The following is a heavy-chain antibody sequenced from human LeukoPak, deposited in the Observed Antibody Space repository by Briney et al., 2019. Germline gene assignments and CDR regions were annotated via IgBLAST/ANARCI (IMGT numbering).Heavy chain of an antibody. CDR3: VRGTPTPGMDY. J-gene: IGHJ4*02. CDR2: IDTTTGNP. V-gene: IGHV7-4-1*02. D-gene: IGHD3-10*01. Sequence: ASVSVSCKASGYPFSAHFLNWVRQAPGQGLEWMGNIDTTTGNPRYAQDFTGRFVFSLDTSVSTAYLQITSLKADDTAAYYCVRGTPTPGMDYWGQGTQVTVSS. CDR1: GYPFSAHF.